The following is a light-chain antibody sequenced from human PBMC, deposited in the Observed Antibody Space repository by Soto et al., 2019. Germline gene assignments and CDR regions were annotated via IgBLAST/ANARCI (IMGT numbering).Light chain of an antibody. J-gene: IGKJ1*01. CDR2: GAS. CDR1: QSLRSE. Sequence: EIVMTQSPATLSVSQGEIATLSLRSSQSLRSELAWYQQKPGQAPRLLIHGASKRATGIPARFSGSGSGTEFTLTISSLKSEDFAVYYCQQYYKWHPETFGQGTKVDIK. CDR3: QQYYKWHPET. V-gene: IGKV3-15*01.